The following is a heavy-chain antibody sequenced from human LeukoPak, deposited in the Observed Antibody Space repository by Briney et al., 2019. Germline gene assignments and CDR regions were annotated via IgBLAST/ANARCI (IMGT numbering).Heavy chain of an antibody. J-gene: IGHJ6*02. Sequence: PGRSLRLSCAASGFTFSSYAMHWVRQAPGKGLEWVAAISYDGSNKYYADSVKGRFTISRDNSKTTLYLQMNSLRAEDTAVYSCARDLLRFLEWLYTTYYYYGMDVWGQGTTVTVSS. V-gene: IGHV3-30-3*01. CDR2: ISYDGSNK. CDR3: ARDLLRFLEWLYTTYYYYGMDV. CDR1: GFTFSSYA. D-gene: IGHD3-3*01.